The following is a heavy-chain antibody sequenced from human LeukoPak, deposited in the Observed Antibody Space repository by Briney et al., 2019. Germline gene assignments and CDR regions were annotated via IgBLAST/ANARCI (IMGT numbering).Heavy chain of an antibody. CDR1: GGSISSSNW. V-gene: IGHV4-4*02. CDR2: IYHSGST. D-gene: IGHD3-3*01. J-gene: IGHJ3*02. Sequence: SETLSLTCAVSGGSISSSNWWSWVRQPPGKGLEWIGEIYHSGSTNYNPSLKSRVTISVDKSKNQFSLKLSSVTAADTAVYYCARAPVRFSEWPDAFDIWGQGTMVTVSS. CDR3: ARAPVRFSEWPDAFDI.